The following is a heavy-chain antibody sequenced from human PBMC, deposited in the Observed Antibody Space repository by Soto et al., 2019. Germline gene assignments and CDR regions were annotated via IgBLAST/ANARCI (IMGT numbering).Heavy chain of an antibody. J-gene: IGHJ4*02. D-gene: IGHD6-6*01. Sequence: EVQLVESGGGLVKPGGSLRLSCAASGFTFSSYSMNWVRQTPGKGLEWVSSISSSSSYIYYADSVKGRFTISRDNAKNSLYLQMNSLRAEDTAVYYCARDLYSSSARYFDYWGQGTLVTVSS. CDR3: ARDLYSSSARYFDY. CDR1: GFTFSSYS. CDR2: ISSSSSYI. V-gene: IGHV3-21*01.